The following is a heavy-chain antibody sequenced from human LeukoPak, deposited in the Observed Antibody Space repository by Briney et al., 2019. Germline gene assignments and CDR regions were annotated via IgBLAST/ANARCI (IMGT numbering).Heavy chain of an antibody. CDR1: GFTYSDYY. D-gene: IGHD3-10*01. J-gene: IGHJ4*02. CDR2: INSSGYTI. CDR3: ARGPPYGSGKFGPFDY. Sequence: GGSLRLSCAASGFTYSDYYMTWIRQAPGKGLEWVSYINSSGYTIYYADSVKGRFTISRDNAKNSLYLQMNSLRTEDTAVYYCARGPPYGSGKFGPFDYWGQGTLVTVSS. V-gene: IGHV3-11*01.